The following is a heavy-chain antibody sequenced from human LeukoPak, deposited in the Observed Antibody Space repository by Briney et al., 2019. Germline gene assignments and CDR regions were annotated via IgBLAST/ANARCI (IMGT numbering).Heavy chain of an antibody. J-gene: IGHJ4*03. CDR1: GFTFSDYW. CDR3: ARKPPDY. Sequence: GGSLRLSCTTSGFTFSDYWMSWVRQAPGKGLEWVANINQDGTEKYHVDSVKGRFTISRDNAKNSLYLQMSSLRAEDTAVYYCARKPPDYWGRGTLVTVSS. CDR2: INQDGTEK. V-gene: IGHV3-7*01.